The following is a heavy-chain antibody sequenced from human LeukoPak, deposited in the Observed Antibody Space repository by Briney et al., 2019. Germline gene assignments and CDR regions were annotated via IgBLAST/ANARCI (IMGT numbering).Heavy chain of an antibody. CDR2: LSHSGST. V-gene: IGHV4-59*02. J-gene: IGHJ3*02. Sequence: PSETLSLTCTVSGGSVSTYYWSWIRQPPGRGLGWIGYLSHSGSTDSNPSLQSRVTTLVDTSKNQFSLKLTSVTAADTAVYYCARARYANAWYAFDIWGQGTMVTVSS. CDR3: ARARYANAWYAFDI. CDR1: GGSVSTYY. D-gene: IGHD3-16*01.